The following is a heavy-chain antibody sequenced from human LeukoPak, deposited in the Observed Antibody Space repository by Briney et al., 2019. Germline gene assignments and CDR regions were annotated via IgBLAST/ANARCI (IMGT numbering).Heavy chain of an antibody. CDR1: GYTFTSYG. J-gene: IGHJ4*02. D-gene: IGHD7-27*01. CDR3: ARAPLATGDPPYFDY. Sequence: GASVKVSCKASGYTFTSYGISWVRQAPGQGLEWMGWISAYNGNTNYAQKLQGRVTMTTDTSTSTAYMELRSLRSDDTAVYYCARAPLATGDPPYFDYWGQGTLVTVSS. V-gene: IGHV1-18*01. CDR2: ISAYNGNT.